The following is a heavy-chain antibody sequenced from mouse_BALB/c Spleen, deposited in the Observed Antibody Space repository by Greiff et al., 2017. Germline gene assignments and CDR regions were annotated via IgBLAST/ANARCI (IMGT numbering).Heavy chain of an antibody. CDR1: GYTFTSYT. V-gene: IGHV1-4*02. J-gene: IGHJ2*01. CDR2: INPSSGYT. Sequence: VQLQQSAAELARPGASVKMSCKASGYTFTSYTMHWVKQRPGQGLEWIGYINPSSGYTEYNQKFKDKTTLTADKSSSTAYMQLSSLTSEDSAVYYCARKGGYYCDYWGQGTTLTVSS. CDR3: ARKGGYYCDY.